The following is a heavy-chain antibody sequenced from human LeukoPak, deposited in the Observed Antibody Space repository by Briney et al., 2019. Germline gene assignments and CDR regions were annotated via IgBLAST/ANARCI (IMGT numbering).Heavy chain of an antibody. J-gene: IGHJ3*01. V-gene: IGHV3-20*04. CDR3: ARDSLMRGDDAFEL. CDR2: INWNGGGT. CDR1: GFDFDDYG. Sequence: GGSLRLSCVASGFDFDDYGMTWIRQAPGRGLEWIAGINWNGGGTVYAGSVKGRFTISRDSAKKSLYLLMESLGVEDTAFYYCARDSLMRGDDAFELWGQGAMVTVSS.